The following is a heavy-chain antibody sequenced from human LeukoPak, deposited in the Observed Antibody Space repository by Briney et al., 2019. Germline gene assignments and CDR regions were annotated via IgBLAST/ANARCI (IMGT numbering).Heavy chain of an antibody. Sequence: PSETLSLTCTVSGGSISSDYWSWIRQPAGKGLQWIGRIYHSGSTNYNPSLKSRVTISVDTSKNQFSLKLRFVTAADTAVYYCARHAYYYDSSGYLPYYFDYWGQGTLVTVSS. J-gene: IGHJ4*02. D-gene: IGHD3-22*01. V-gene: IGHV4-59*08. CDR3: ARHAYYYDSSGYLPYYFDY. CDR2: IYHSGST. CDR1: GGSISSDY.